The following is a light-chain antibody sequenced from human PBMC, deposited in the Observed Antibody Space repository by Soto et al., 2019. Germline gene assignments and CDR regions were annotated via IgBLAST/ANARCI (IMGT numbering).Light chain of an antibody. CDR1: QDISNY. CDR2: DAS. CDR3: QQYDNLPSIT. Sequence: DIQMTQSPSSLSASVGDRVTITCQASQDISNYLNWYQQKPGKAPKLLIYDASNLETGVPSRFSGSRSGTDFTFTISSLQPEDIATYYCQQYDNLPSITFGPGTRLEIK. J-gene: IGKJ5*01. V-gene: IGKV1-33*01.